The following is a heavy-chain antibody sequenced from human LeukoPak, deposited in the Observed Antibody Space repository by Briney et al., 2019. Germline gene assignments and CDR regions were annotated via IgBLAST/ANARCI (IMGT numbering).Heavy chain of an antibody. V-gene: IGHV1-8*01. CDR3: ARGHRSSRGSGSYRVYYFDY. Sequence: ASVKVSCKASGYTFTSYDINWVRQATGQGLEWMGWMNPNSGNTGYAQKFQGRVTMTRNTSISTAYMELSSLRSEDTAVYYCARGHRSSRGSGSYRVYYFDYWGQGTLVTVSS. CDR1: GYTFTSYD. D-gene: IGHD3-10*01. CDR2: MNPNSGNT. J-gene: IGHJ4*02.